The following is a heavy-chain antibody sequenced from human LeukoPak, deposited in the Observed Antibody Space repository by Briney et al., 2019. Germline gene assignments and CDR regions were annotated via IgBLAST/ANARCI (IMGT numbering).Heavy chain of an antibody. J-gene: IGHJ5*02. V-gene: IGHV1-18*01. D-gene: IGHD2-15*01. CDR2: ISAYNGNT. Sequence: ASVKVSCKASGYTFTSYGIGWVRQAPGQGLEWMGWISAYNGNTNYAQKLQGRVTMTTDTSTSTDYMELRSLRSDDTAVYYCATVYCSGGSCYENWFDPWGQGTLVTVSS. CDR3: ATVYCSGGSCYENWFDP. CDR1: GYTFTSYG.